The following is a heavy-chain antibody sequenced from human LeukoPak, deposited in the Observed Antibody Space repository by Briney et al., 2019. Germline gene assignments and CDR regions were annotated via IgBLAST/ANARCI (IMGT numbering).Heavy chain of an antibody. CDR3: VRLSCDINSCWSAY. CDR1: GFTFSSYA. J-gene: IGHJ4*02. V-gene: IGHV3-23*01. Sequence: GSLRLSCAASGFTFSSYAMSWVRQAPGKGLEWVSAISGSGGSTYYADSVKGRFTISRDNSKNTLYLQMNSLRAEDTAVYYCVRLSCDINSCWSAYWGQGTLVTVSS. CDR2: ISGSGGST. D-gene: IGHD6-13*01.